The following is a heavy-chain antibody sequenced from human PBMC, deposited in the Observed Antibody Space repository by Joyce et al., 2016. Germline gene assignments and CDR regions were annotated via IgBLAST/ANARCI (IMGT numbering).Heavy chain of an antibody. J-gene: IGHJ5*02. D-gene: IGHD6-6*01. Sequence: QVQLVQSGAEVKRPGSSVKVSCKTSRGTFGSLAVHWVRQAPGQGLEVMGMIIPVFGAPKYAQKFEGRATITTDLSSNTVYIALNSLTSDDTAIFHCATARGSSGWFDLWGQGTLVSVSS. V-gene: IGHV1-69*18. CDR1: RGTFGSLA. CDR2: IIPVFGAP. CDR3: ATARGSSGWFDL.